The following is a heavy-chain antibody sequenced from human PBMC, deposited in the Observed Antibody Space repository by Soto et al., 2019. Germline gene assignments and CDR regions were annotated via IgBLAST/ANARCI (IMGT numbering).Heavy chain of an antibody. V-gene: IGHV6-1*01. Sequence: SQTLSLTCAISGDSVSSNSAAWNWIRQSPSRGLEWLGRTYYRSKWYNDYAVSVKSRITINPDTSKNQFSLQLNSVTPEDTAVNYCARYHSAYGVVYYDISAHRYVAFDIWGQGTMVTFSS. CDR2: TYYRSKWYN. CDR1: GDSVSSNSAA. J-gene: IGHJ3*02. D-gene: IGHD3-22*01. CDR3: ARYHSAYGVVYYDISAHRYVAFDI.